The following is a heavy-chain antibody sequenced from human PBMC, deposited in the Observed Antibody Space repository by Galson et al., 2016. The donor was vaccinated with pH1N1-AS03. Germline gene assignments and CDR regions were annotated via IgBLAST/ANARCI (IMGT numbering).Heavy chain of an antibody. CDR1: GYTFSNFG. CDR2: ISPQNGNS. V-gene: IGHV1-18*04. CDR3: ARAAPFDP. J-gene: IGHJ5*02. D-gene: IGHD2-15*01. Sequence: SVKVSCKASGYTFSNFGMSWVRQAPGQGLEWMGWISPQNGNSQCAQRLEGRVTMTTDTSTSTAYMELWSLTYDDTAVYYCARAAPFDPWGQGTLVIVSS.